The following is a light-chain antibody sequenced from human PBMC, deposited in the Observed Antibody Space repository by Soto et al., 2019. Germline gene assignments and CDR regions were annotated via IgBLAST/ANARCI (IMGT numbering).Light chain of an antibody. Sequence: DIQLTQSPSFLSASVGDRVTITCRGSQGISSYLAWYQQKPGKAPKLLIYAASTLQSGVPSRFSGSGSGTGFTLTISSLQPEDFATYYCQQLNSYPITFGQGTRLEIK. CDR1: QGISSY. CDR2: AAS. J-gene: IGKJ5*01. CDR3: QQLNSYPIT. V-gene: IGKV1-9*01.